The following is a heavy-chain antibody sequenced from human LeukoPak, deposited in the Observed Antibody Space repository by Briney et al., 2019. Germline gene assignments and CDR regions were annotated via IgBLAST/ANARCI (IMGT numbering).Heavy chain of an antibody. J-gene: IGHJ4*02. V-gene: IGHV3-48*03. CDR2: ISSSGSTI. CDR1: GFTFSSYE. D-gene: IGHD3-9*01. CDR3: ARGDGGDDMTGYYDY. Sequence: PGGSLRLSCAASGFTFSSYEMNWVRQAPGKGLEWVSYISSSGSTIYYADSVKGRFTISRDNAKNSLYLEMNNLRVEDTAVYYCARGDGGDDMTGYYDYWGQGSLVTVSS.